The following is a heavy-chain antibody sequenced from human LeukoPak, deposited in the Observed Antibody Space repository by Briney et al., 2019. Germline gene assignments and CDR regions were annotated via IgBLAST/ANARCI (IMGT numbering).Heavy chain of an antibody. CDR3: ATTVITVWLNWFDP. V-gene: IGHV1-24*01. Sequence: ASVNVSCKVSGYTLTELSMHWVRQAPGKGLEWMGGFDPEDGETIYAQKFQGRVTMTEDTSTDTAYMELSSLRSEDTAVYYCATTVITVWLNWFDPWGQGTLVTVSS. CDR2: FDPEDGET. J-gene: IGHJ5*02. D-gene: IGHD3-3*01. CDR1: GYTLTELS.